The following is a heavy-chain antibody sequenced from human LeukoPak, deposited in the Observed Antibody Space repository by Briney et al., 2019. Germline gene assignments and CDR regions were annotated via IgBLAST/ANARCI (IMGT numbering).Heavy chain of an antibody. V-gene: IGHV3-23*01. Sequence: GGSLRLSCAASGFTFSSYAMSWVRQAPGKGLEWVSAISGSGGSTYYADSVKGRFTISRDNSKNTLYLQMNSLRAEDTAVYYCAHTWDSSGYYSRALAIWGQGTMVTVSS. J-gene: IGHJ3*02. D-gene: IGHD3-22*01. CDR3: AHTWDSSGYYSRALAI. CDR2: ISGSGGST. CDR1: GFTFSSYA.